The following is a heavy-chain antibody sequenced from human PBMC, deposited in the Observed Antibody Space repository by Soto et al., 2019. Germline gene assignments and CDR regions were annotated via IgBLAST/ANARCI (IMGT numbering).Heavy chain of an antibody. CDR3: ASIFNRYSSGWDTVTTDDY. D-gene: IGHD6-19*01. J-gene: IGHJ4*02. V-gene: IGHV4-39*01. CDR1: GGSISSSSYY. Sequence: SETLSLTCTVSGGSISSSSYYWGWIRQPPGKGLEWIGSIYYSGSTYYNPSLKSRVTISVDTSKNQFSLKLSSVTAADTAVYYCASIFNRYSSGWDTVTTDDYWGQGTLVTVSS. CDR2: IYYSGST.